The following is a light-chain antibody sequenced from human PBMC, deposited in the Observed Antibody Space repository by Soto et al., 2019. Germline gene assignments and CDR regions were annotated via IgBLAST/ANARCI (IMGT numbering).Light chain of an antibody. CDR3: QQSYSTPWT. CDR2: AAS. Sequence: DIQMTQSPSSLSASVGDRVTITCRASQSISIYLNWYQQKPGKAPKLLIYAASSLQSGVPSRFSGSGSGTDFTLNISSLQPEDFATYYCQQSYSTPWTFGQGTQVEIK. J-gene: IGKJ1*01. V-gene: IGKV1-39*01. CDR1: QSISIY.